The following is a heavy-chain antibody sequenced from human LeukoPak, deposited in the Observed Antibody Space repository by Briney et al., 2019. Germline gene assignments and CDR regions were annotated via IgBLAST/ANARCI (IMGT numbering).Heavy chain of an antibody. CDR1: GFTFSSYA. D-gene: IGHD5-18*01. V-gene: IGHV3-23*01. Sequence: GGSLRLSCAASGFTFSSYAMSWARQAPGKGLEGVSAISGSGGSTYYADSVKGRFTISRDNSKNTLDLQMNSLRAEDTAVYYCAKNQMGYSYGPNWFDPWGQGTLVTVSS. CDR2: ISGSGGST. CDR3: AKNQMGYSYGPNWFDP. J-gene: IGHJ5*02.